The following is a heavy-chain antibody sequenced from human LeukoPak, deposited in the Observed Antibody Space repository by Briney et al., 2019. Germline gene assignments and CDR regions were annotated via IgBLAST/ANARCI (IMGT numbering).Heavy chain of an antibody. CDR2: INHSGST. J-gene: IGHJ4*02. CDR3: ARVRGYSSSSSVLDY. CDR1: GGSFSGYY. V-gene: IGHV4-34*01. D-gene: IGHD6-6*01. Sequence: SETLSLTCAVYGGSFSGYYWSWIRQPPGKGLEWIGEINHSGSTNYNPSLKSRVTISVDTSKNQFSLKLSSVTAADTAVYYCARVRGYSSSSSVLDYWGQGTLVTVSS.